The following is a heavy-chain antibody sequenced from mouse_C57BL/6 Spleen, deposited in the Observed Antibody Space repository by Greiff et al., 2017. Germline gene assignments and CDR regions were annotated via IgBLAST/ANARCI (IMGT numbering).Heavy chain of an antibody. CDR1: GYTFTSYW. D-gene: IGHD1-1*02. J-gene: IGHJ1*03. CDR3: ARNGPRYFDV. V-gene: IGHV1-59*01. CDR2: IDPSDSYT. Sequence: QVQLQQPGAELVRPGTSVKLSCKASGYTFTSYWMHWVKQRPGQGLEWIGVIDPSDSYTNYNQKFKGKATLTVDTSSSTAYMQLSSLTSEDSAVYYCARNGPRYFDVWGTGTTVTVSS.